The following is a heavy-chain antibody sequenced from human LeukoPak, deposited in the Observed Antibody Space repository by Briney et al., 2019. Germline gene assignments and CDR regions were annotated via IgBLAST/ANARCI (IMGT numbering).Heavy chain of an antibody. Sequence: TLSLTCTVSGDSINSLDLWSWVRQPPGKGLEWIGEMYLSGTTHSNPSVKSRVTISIDKSKNQFFLNLSSVTAADTAVYYCAGLVGRYSSGLYYYYFDYWGQGTLVTVSS. D-gene: IGHD3-22*01. V-gene: IGHV4-4*02. CDR2: MYLSGTT. CDR1: GDSINSLDL. J-gene: IGHJ4*02. CDR3: AGLVGRYSSGLYYYYFDY.